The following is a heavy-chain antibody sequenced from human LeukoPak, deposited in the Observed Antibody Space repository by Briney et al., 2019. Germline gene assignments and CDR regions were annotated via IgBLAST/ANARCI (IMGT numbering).Heavy chain of an antibody. V-gene: IGHV3-72*01. D-gene: IGHD1-26*01. CDR1: GFTFSDHY. Sequence: GGSLRLSCAASGFTFSDHYMDWVRQAPGKGLEWVGRTADRTNNYTTEYAASVKGRFTISRDESKNSLYLQMNSLKTEDTAVYYCTRAWELPATGAFDIWGQGTMVTVSS. J-gene: IGHJ3*02. CDR3: TRAWELPATGAFDI. CDR2: TADRTNNYTT.